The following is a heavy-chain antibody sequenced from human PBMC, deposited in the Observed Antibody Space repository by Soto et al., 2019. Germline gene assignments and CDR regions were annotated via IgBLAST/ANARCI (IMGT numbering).Heavy chain of an antibody. CDR2: INPSGGNI. J-gene: IGHJ4*02. V-gene: IGHV1-46*03. Sequence: QVQLVQSGAEVKKPGASVKVSCKASGYTFTTYYIHWVRQAPGQGLEWMGIINPSGGNITYAQKFQGRVTMTRDTSTSTVYMELSSLRSEDTAVYYCGRDGGYKSFDYWGQGALVTVSS. CDR1: GYTFTTYY. D-gene: IGHD1-1*01. CDR3: GRDGGYKSFDY.